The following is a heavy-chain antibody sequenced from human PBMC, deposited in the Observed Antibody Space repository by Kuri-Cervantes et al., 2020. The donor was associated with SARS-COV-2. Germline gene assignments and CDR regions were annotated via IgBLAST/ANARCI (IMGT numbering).Heavy chain of an antibody. D-gene: IGHD6-6*01. CDR3: ARQGGQLVLHWYFDL. V-gene: IGHV4-39*01. Sequence: SETLSLTCTVSGGSISSSSYYWGWIRQPTGKGLEWIGSIYYSGSTYYNPSLKSRVTISVDTSKNQFSLKLSSVTAADTAVYYCARQGGQLVLHWYFDLWGRGTLVTVSS. J-gene: IGHJ2*01. CDR2: IYYSGST. CDR1: GGSISSSSYY.